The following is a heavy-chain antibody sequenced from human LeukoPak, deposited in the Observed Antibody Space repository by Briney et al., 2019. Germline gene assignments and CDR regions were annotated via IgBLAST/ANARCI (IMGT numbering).Heavy chain of an antibody. J-gene: IGHJ5*02. Sequence: ASVKVSCKASGYTFTSYGISWVRQAPGQGLEWMGWISAYNGNTNYAQKLQGRVTMTTDTSTSTAYMELRSLRSDDTAVYYCARVSWYNYGSGSYWANWFDPWGQGTLVTVSS. CDR1: GYTFTSYG. CDR3: ARVSWYNYGSGSYWANWFDP. CDR2: ISAYNGNT. V-gene: IGHV1-18*01. D-gene: IGHD3-10*01.